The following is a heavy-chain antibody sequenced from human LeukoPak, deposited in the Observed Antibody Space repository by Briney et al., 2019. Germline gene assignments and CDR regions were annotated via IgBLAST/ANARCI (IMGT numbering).Heavy chain of an antibody. D-gene: IGHD6-13*01. CDR3: AREGEFIAAAGGFSLDY. J-gene: IGHJ4*02. V-gene: IGHV1-18*01. Sequence: ASVKVSCKASGYTFTSYGISWVRQAPGQGLEWMGWISAYNGNTNYAQKLQGRVTMTTDTSTSTAYMELRSLRSDDTAVYYCAREGEFIAAAGGFSLDYWGQGTLVTVSS. CDR1: GYTFTSYG. CDR2: ISAYNGNT.